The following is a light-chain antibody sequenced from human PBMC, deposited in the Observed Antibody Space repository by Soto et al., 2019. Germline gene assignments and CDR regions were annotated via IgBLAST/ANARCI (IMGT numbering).Light chain of an antibody. V-gene: IGKV3-15*01. CDR1: QSVSSA. CDR3: QQYIKWPPTFT. J-gene: IGKJ2*01. CDR2: AAS. Sequence: EIVMTQSPATLSVSPGERVTLSCRASQSVSSALAWYQQKPGQAPRLLIYAASTRATGIPGRFSGSGSGTEFTLAISSLQSEDFAVYYCQQYIKWPPTFTFGQGTKLETK.